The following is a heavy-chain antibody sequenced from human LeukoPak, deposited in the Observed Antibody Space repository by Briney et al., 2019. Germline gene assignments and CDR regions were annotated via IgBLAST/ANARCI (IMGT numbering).Heavy chain of an antibody. Sequence: PGGSLRLSCAASGFTFSNYWTSWVRQAPGKGLEWVANIKQDGSEKYYVDSVKGRFTISRDNAKNSLYLQMNSLRAEDTAVYYCARDSSGWYHWFDPWGQGTLVTVSS. J-gene: IGHJ5*02. V-gene: IGHV3-7*01. CDR1: GFTFSNYW. CDR3: ARDSSGWYHWFDP. D-gene: IGHD6-19*01. CDR2: IKQDGSEK.